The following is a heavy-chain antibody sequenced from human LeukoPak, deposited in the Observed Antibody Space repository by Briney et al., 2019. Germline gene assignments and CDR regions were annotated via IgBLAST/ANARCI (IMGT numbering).Heavy chain of an antibody. Sequence: ASVKVSCKTSGYTFTTYGISWVRQAPGQGLEWMGWISAYNGHTKYAQKLQGRVSMTTDTSTSTAYMELRSLGSDDTAVYFCARDKDLGAVAGTFDYWGQGTLVTVSS. CDR3: ARDKDLGAVAGTFDY. V-gene: IGHV1-18*01. CDR1: GYTFTTYG. D-gene: IGHD6-19*01. J-gene: IGHJ4*02. CDR2: ISAYNGHT.